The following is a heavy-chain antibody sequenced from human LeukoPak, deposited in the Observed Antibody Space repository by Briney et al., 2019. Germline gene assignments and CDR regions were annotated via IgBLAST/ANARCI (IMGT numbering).Heavy chain of an antibody. J-gene: IGHJ4*02. D-gene: IGHD6-19*01. Sequence: RGSLRRSCAASGFTFSKYWMLWVRQAPGEGLDSVSRINTDGTVTTYADSVKGRFTVSRDNADNTMFLQMNSVRDEDTAVYYCATKQWLAPPPDSWGQGTPVTVSS. CDR1: GFTFSKYW. CDR2: INTDGTVT. CDR3: ATKQWLAPPPDS. V-gene: IGHV3-74*01.